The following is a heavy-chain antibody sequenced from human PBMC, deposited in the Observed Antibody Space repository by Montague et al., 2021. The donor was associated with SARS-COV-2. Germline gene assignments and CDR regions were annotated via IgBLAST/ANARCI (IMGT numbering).Heavy chain of an antibody. CDR3: ARGARQGYGFRLGSFDS. CDR2: SNRSGST. J-gene: IGHJ4*02. D-gene: IGHD3-10*01. CDR1: GGSFSGYY. Sequence: SETLSLTCAVYGGSFSGYYWNWIRQPPGRGLEWTGESNRSGSTKYNPSLKSRVTMSVDTSKNQFSLKLSSVTAADTAVYYCARGARQGYGFRLGSFDSWGQGTLVTVSS. V-gene: IGHV4-34*01.